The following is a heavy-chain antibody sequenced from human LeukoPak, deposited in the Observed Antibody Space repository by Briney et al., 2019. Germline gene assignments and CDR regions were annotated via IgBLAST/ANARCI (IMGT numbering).Heavy chain of an antibody. J-gene: IGHJ4*02. V-gene: IGHV4-39*07. CDR1: GGSISSSSYY. CDR2: IYYSGST. CDR3: ASRLWFGELSLVYFDY. D-gene: IGHD3-10*01. Sequence: PSETLSLTCTVSGGSISSSSYYWGWIRQPPGKGLEWIGNIYYSGSTYYNPSLKSRVTMSLDTSKNQFSLKLSSVTAADTAVYYCASRLWFGELSLVYFDYWGQGTLVTVSS.